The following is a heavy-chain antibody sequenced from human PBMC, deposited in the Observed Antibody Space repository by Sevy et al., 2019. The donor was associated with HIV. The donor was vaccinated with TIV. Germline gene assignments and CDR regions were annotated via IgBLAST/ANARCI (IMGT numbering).Heavy chain of an antibody. CDR1: GFTFSSYS. Sequence: GGSLRLSCAASGFTFSSYSMNWVRQAPGKGLEWVSSISSSSRYIYYADSVKGRFTISRDNAKNSLYLQMNSLRAEDTAVYYCAREPDYVWGSYRSIDYWGQGTLVTVSS. J-gene: IGHJ4*02. CDR3: AREPDYVWGSYRSIDY. D-gene: IGHD3-16*02. V-gene: IGHV3-21*01. CDR2: ISSSSRYI.